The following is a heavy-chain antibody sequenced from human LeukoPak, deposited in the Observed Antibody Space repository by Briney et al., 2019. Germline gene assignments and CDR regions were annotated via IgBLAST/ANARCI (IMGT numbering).Heavy chain of an antibody. CDR2: IYTTGNT. D-gene: IGHD2-15*01. CDR1: GGSITSYY. Sequence: SETLSLTCTVSGGSITSYYWSWIRQPAGKGQEWIGRIYTTGNTDYNPSLKSRVTMSVDTSKSHFSLKLSSVTAADTAVYYCARNVRGGALDIWGQGTMVTVSS. V-gene: IGHV4-4*07. CDR3: ARNVRGGALDI. J-gene: IGHJ3*02.